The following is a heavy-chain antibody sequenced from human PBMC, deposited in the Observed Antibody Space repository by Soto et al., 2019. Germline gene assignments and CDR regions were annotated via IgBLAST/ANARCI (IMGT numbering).Heavy chain of an antibody. J-gene: IGHJ6*02. CDR2: IKQDGSEK. Sequence: EVQLVESGGGLVQPGGSLRLSCAASGFTFSSYWMSWVRQAPGKGLEWVANIKQDGSEKYYVDSVKGRFTISRDNAKNSLYLQMNSLRAEDTAVYYCARLETTPSYYYYGMDVWGQGTTVTVSS. CDR1: GFTFSSYW. CDR3: ARLETTPSYYYYGMDV. V-gene: IGHV3-7*01. D-gene: IGHD1-1*01.